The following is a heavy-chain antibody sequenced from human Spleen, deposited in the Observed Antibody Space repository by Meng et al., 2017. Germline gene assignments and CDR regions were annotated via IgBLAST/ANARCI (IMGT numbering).Heavy chain of an antibody. CDR1: GYTFTGYY. CDR2: INPNSDGT. J-gene: IGHJ4*02. CDR3: ARGDYGDYLVYDY. D-gene: IGHD4-17*01. V-gene: IGHV1-2*06. Sequence: QVQLVQSGAEVKKPGASVKVSCKASGYTFTGYYMHWVRQAPGQGLEWMGRINPNSDGTNYAQKFQGRVTMNRDTSIRTAYIELSRLRSDYTAVYYCARGDYGDYLVYDYWGQGILVTVSS.